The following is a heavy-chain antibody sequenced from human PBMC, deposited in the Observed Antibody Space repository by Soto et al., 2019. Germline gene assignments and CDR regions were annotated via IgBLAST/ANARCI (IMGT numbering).Heavy chain of an antibody. CDR3: AGPGIKINWFDP. D-gene: IGHD3-10*01. Sequence: QLQLQESGPGLVKPSETLSLTCTVSGGSISSSSYYWGWIRQPPGKGLEWIGSVSYSGSTYYNPSLESRVTISVDTSKNQFSLRLSSVTATDTAIYYCAGPGIKINWFDPWGQGTLVTVSS. V-gene: IGHV4-39*01. J-gene: IGHJ5*02. CDR1: GGSISSSSYY. CDR2: VSYSGST.